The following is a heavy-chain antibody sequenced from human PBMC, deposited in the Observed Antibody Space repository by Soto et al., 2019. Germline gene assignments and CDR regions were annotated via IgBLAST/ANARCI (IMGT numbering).Heavy chain of an antibody. J-gene: IGHJ4*02. CDR2: ISYDGSNK. D-gene: IGHD3-10*01. Sequence: PGGSLRLSCAASGFTFSSYAMHWVRQAPGKGLEWVAVISYDGSNKYYADSVKGRFTISRDNSKNTLYLQMNSLRAEDTAVYYCARDRDYLPRSYFDYWGQGTLVTVSS. CDR3: ARDRDYLPRSYFDY. V-gene: IGHV3-30-3*01. CDR1: GFTFSSYA.